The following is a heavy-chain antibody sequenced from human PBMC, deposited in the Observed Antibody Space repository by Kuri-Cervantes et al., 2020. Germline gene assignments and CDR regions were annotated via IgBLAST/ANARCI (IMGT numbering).Heavy chain of an antibody. D-gene: IGHD2-8*02. Sequence: GESLKISCAASGFTVSSNYMSWVRQAPGKGLEWVSVIYSCGSTYYADSVKGRFTISRDNSKNTLYLQMNSLRAEDTAVYYCAREEEDCTGGVCYSIFDYWGQGTLVTVSS. V-gene: IGHV3-66*03. CDR3: AREEEDCTGGVCYSIFDY. CDR2: IYSCGST. J-gene: IGHJ4*02. CDR1: GFTVSSNY.